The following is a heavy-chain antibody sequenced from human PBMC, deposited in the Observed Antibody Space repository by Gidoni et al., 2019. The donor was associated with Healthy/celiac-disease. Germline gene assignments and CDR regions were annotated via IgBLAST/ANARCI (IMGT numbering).Heavy chain of an antibody. CDR2: MNPNSGNT. V-gene: IGHV1-8*01. Sequence: QVQLVQSGAAVKKPGASVTVSCKASGYTFPSYDINWVRQATGQGLEWMGCMNPNSGNTGYAQKFQGRVTMTRNTSISTAYMELSSLRSEDTAVYYCARGRITMVRGVISDWGQGTLVTVSS. D-gene: IGHD3-10*01. CDR1: GYTFPSYD. J-gene: IGHJ4*02. CDR3: ARGRITMVRGVISD.